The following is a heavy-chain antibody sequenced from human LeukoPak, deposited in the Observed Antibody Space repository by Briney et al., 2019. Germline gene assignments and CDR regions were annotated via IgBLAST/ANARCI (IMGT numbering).Heavy chain of an antibody. D-gene: IGHD3-3*01. V-gene: IGHV1-2*02. Sequence: ASVKVSCKASGYTFTGYYIHCVRQAPGQGLEWMGWINPNSGGANYAQKFQGSITMTRDTSISTAYMELSRLRSDDTAVYYCARGTTIFGVAPPDYWGQGTLVTVSS. CDR3: ARGTTIFGVAPPDY. CDR1: GYTFTGYY. CDR2: INPNSGGA. J-gene: IGHJ4*02.